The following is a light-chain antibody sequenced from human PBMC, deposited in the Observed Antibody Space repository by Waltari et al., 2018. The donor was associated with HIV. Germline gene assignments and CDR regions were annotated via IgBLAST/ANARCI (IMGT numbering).Light chain of an antibody. Sequence: SYVLAQPPSVSVAPGKTARITSWGNNIGSKSVPWYQQKPGQAPVVVIYYDSDRPSGIPERFSGSNSGNTATLTISRVEAGDEADYYCQVWDSSSDAYVFGTGTKFTVL. CDR1: NIGSKS. J-gene: IGLJ1*01. CDR3: QVWDSSSDAYV. V-gene: IGLV3-21*04. CDR2: YDS.